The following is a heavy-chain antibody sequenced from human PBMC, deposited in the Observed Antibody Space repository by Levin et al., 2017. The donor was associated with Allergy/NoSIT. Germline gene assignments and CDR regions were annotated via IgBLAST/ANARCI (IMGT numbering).Heavy chain of an antibody. J-gene: IGHJ4*02. V-gene: IGHV3-23*01. CDR1: GFTFKNYA. CDR3: AKGPVSSGWPYFDY. D-gene: IGHD6-19*01. Sequence: GGSLRLSCAASGFTFKNYAMSWVRQAPGKGLEWVSAISGSGDHTYYADSVKGRFTISRDFSKNTLYLQLSSLRADDTAVYSCAKGPVSSGWPYFDYWGQGTLVTVSS. CDR2: ISGSGDHT.